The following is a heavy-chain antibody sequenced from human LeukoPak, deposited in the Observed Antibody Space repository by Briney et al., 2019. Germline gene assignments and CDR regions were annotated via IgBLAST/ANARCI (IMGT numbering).Heavy chain of an antibody. J-gene: IGHJ4*02. CDR1: GFTISANF. D-gene: IGHD6-13*01. Sequence: GGSLRLSCAASGFTISANFMSWVRQAPGKGLEWVSVMYSVGSTFYADSVKGRFTISRDGYKNTLDLQMDNLRVDDTAVYYCARDLSGYSFGFGGDLWGQGTLVTVSS. CDR3: ARDLSGYSFGFGGDL. V-gene: IGHV3-66*01. CDR2: MYSVGST.